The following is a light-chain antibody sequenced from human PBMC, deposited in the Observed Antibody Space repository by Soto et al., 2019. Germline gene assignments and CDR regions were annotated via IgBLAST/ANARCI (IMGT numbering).Light chain of an antibody. CDR3: QQYNNWPPVT. J-gene: IGKJ1*01. Sequence: IVMTQSPATLYVSPGERATLSCRASQSVSSNLAWYQQKPGQAPRLLIYGASTRATGIPARFSGSGSGTEFTLTISSLQSEDFAVYYCQQYNNWPPVTFGQGTKVDIK. CDR1: QSVSSN. V-gene: IGKV3-15*01. CDR2: GAS.